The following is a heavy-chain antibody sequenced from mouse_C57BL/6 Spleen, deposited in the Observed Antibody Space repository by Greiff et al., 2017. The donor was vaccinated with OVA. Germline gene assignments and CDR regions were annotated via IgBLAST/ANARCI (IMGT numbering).Heavy chain of an antibody. CDR3: ARVVTEDYYAMDY. Sequence: LQQPGAELVKPGASVKLSCKASGYTFTSYWMHWVKQRPGQGLEWIGMIHPNSGSTNYNEKFKSKATLTVDKSSSTAYMQLSSLTSEDSAVYYCARVVTEDYYAMDYWGQGTSVTVSS. CDR1: GYTFTSYW. J-gene: IGHJ4*01. D-gene: IGHD2-2*01. V-gene: IGHV1-64*01. CDR2: IHPNSGST.